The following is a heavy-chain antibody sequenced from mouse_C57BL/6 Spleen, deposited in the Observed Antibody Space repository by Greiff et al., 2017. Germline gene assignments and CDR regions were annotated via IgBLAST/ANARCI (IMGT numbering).Heavy chain of an antibody. Sequence: QVQLQQPGAELVKPGASVKMSCQASGYTFTSYWITWVKQRPGQGLEWIGDIYPGSGSTNYNEKFKSKATLTVDTSSSTAYMQLSSLTSEDSAVYYCARGGLYDYDGYFDVWGTGTTVTVSS. J-gene: IGHJ1*03. CDR2: IYPGSGST. D-gene: IGHD2-4*01. CDR1: GYTFTSYW. CDR3: ARGGLYDYDGYFDV. V-gene: IGHV1-55*01.